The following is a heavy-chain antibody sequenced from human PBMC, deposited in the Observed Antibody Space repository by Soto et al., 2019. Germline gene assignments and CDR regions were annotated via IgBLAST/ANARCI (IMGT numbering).Heavy chain of an antibody. CDR2: IFDSGST. D-gene: IGHD2-21*02. V-gene: IGHV4-30-4*01. CDR3: ARAILPLTHDWYFDL. CDR1: GGSISGGVHS. J-gene: IGHJ2*01. Sequence: QVQLQESGPGLVKPSETLSLTCTVSGGSISGGVHSWSWIRQPPGKGLEWIGHIFDSGSTYYNPSLKSRRTISVDTSKNRFPLRLRSVTVADPAVYYCARAILPLTHDWYFDLWGRGTLVTVSA.